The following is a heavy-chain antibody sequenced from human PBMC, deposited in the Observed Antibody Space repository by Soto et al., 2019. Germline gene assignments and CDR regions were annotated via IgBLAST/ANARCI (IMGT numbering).Heavy chain of an antibody. Sequence: QVQLVQSGAEVKKPGASVKVSCKTSGYRFTSYVINWVRQATGQGLEWMGWMNPKSGNTGHAQKFQGRVTMTMDTSISTAYMELNSLRSDDTAVYYCARAAASLDPWGQGTLVTVSS. CDR1: GYRFTSYV. D-gene: IGHD6-25*01. CDR3: ARAAASLDP. CDR2: MNPKSGNT. V-gene: IGHV1-8*01. J-gene: IGHJ5*02.